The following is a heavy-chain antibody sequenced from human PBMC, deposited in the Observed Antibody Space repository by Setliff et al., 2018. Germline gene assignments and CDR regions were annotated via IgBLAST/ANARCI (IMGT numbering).Heavy chain of an antibody. CDR3: ARRAFIETITGYCFDL. J-gene: IGHJ4*02. CDR2: ISPHTGNT. V-gene: IGHV1-2*02. Sequence: ASVKVSCKASGYNFPGYYLHWVRQAPGQGLEWMGWISPHTGNTQYAQNFQGRVTMTRDTSITTAYMELSSLRSNDSALYYCARRAFIETITGYCFDLWGQGTQVTVSS. D-gene: IGHD1-20*01. CDR1: GYNFPGYY.